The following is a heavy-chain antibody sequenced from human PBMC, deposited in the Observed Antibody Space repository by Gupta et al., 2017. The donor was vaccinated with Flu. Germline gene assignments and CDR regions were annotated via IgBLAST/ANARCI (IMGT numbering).Heavy chain of an antibody. D-gene: IGHD3-10*01. J-gene: IGHJ3*02. CDR1: GFTFSNFW. CDR2: IKQDGSGE. Sequence: RFSCAASGFTFSNFWMAWVRQAPGKGLEWVANIKQDGSGEYYVDSVKGRFTISRDNGKNSLYLQMNSLRADDTAMYYCARGVVFDIWGQGTMVTVSS. CDR3: ARGVVFDI. V-gene: IGHV3-7*01.